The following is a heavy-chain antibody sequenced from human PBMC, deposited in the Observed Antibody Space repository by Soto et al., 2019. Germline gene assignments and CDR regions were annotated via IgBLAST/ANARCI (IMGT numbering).Heavy chain of an antibody. CDR1: GYTFTGYA. CDR2: INAGNGNT. D-gene: IGHD6-19*01. CDR3: ARALAVPADFDY. Sequence: QVQLVQSGAEEKKPGASVKVSCKASGYTFTGYAMHWVRQAPGQRLEWMGWINAGNGNTKYSQKFQGRVTITRDTSASAAYMELSSLGSEDTAVYYCARALAVPADFDYWGQGTLVTVSS. V-gene: IGHV1-3*05. J-gene: IGHJ4*02.